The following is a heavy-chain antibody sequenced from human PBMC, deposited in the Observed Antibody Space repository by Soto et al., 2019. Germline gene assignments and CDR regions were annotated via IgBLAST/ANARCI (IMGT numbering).Heavy chain of an antibody. D-gene: IGHD2-15*01. Sequence: ASVKVSCKASGYTFTGYYMHWVRQAPGQGLEWMGWINPNSGGTNYAQKFQGWVTMTRDTSISTAYMELSRLRSDDTAVYYCARGTWGYCSGGSCYSEDTNYYYYYMDVWGKGTTVTVSS. CDR3: ARGTWGYCSGGSCYSEDTNYYYYYMDV. CDR1: GYTFTGYY. V-gene: IGHV1-2*04. CDR2: INPNSGGT. J-gene: IGHJ6*03.